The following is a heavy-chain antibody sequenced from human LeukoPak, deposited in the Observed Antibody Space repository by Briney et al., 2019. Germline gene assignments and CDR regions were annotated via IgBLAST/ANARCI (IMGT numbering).Heavy chain of an antibody. CDR2: ISGSGGST. V-gene: IGHV3-23*01. J-gene: IGHJ3*02. CDR3: ATCIVVVPAAIRRAFDI. D-gene: IGHD2-2*02. CDR1: GFTFSSYA. Sequence: PGGSLRLSCGASGFTFSSYAMSWVRQAPGKGLEWVSAISGSGGSTYYADSVKGRFTISRDNSKNALYLQMNSLRAEDTAVYYCATCIVVVPAAIRRAFDIWGQGTMVTVSS.